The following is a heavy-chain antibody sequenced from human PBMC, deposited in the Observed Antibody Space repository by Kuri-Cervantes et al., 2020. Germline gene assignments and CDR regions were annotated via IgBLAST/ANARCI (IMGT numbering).Heavy chain of an antibody. CDR3: AKALRSGGSFPAKSAVDY. Sequence: SQTLSLTCAVSGGSISSGGYSWSWIRQPPGKGLEWIGYIYHSGSTYYNPSLKSRVTISVDRSKNQFSLKLSSVTAADTAVYYCAKALRSGGSFPAKSAVDYWGQGTLVTVSS. CDR1: GGSISSGGYS. D-gene: IGHD2-15*01. J-gene: IGHJ4*02. CDR2: IYHSGST. V-gene: IGHV4-30-2*01.